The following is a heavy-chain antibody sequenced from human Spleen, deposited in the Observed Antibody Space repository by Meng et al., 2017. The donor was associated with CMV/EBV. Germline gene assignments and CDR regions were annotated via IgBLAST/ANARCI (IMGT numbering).Heavy chain of an antibody. D-gene: IGHD1-26*01. CDR1: GYTFSSYG. CDR2: VGGCDGDT. CDR3: ARDWECLARSDVFDI. V-gene: IGHV1-18*01. J-gene: IGHJ3*02. Sequence: ASVKVSCKASGYTFSSYGISWVRQAPGQGLEWMGWVGGCDGDTNYAPELQGRVTMTTDTSTNTVYKELRSLTSDDTAVYYCARDWECLARSDVFDIWGQGTMVTVSS.